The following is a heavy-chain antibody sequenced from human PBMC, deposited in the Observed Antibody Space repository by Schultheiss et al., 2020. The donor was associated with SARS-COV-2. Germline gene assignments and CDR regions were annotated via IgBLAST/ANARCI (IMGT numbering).Heavy chain of an antibody. Sequence: GGSLRLSCTVSGFTVGDYAMSWVRQAPGKGLVWVSRINGDGTTTTYADSVKGRFSISRDNAKNTVSLQMNSLSAEDTAIYYCVRGGSGTFYYWGQGTLVTVSS. CDR3: VRGGSGTFYY. V-gene: IGHV3-74*03. CDR1: GFTVGDYA. D-gene: IGHD1-26*01. CDR2: INGDGTTT. J-gene: IGHJ4*02.